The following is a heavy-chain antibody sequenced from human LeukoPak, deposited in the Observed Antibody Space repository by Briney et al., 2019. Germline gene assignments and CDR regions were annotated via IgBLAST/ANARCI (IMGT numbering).Heavy chain of an antibody. CDR1: GGSISSSSYY. CDR2: IYYSGST. Sequence: SSETLSLTCTVSGGSISSSSYYWGWIRQPPGKGLEWIGSIYYSGSTYYNPSLKSRVTISVDTSKKQFSLKLSSVTAADTAVYYCARDEGDGSYFDNWGQGTLVTVSS. CDR3: ARDEGDGSYFDN. J-gene: IGHJ4*02. V-gene: IGHV4-39*07. D-gene: IGHD2-15*01.